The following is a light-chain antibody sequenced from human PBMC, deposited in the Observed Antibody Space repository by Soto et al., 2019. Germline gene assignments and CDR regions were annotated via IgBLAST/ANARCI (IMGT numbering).Light chain of an antibody. V-gene: IGKV1-6*01. J-gene: IGKJ1*01. CDR1: QGIRSA. CDR3: LLDYAYFWS. CDR2: AAS. Sequence: AIQLTQTPSSLSASVGDRVTITCXASQGIRSALGWYQQKPGKVPKLLIYAASTLQSGVPSRFSGSGFGTDFTLTINSLQPEDFATYYCLLDYAYFWSFGQGTKVDIK.